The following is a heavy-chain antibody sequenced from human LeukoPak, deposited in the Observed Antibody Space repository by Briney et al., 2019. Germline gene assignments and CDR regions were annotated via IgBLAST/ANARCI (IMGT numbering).Heavy chain of an antibody. J-gene: IGHJ1*01. CDR1: GFTFSSYD. CDR3: AKLCSSGWYEVYFHH. CDR2: ISGSGGST. V-gene: IGHV3-23*01. Sequence: GGSLRLSCAASGFTFSSYDMSWVRQAPGKGLEWVSTISGSGGSTYYADSVKGRLTISRDNSKNMLYLQMNSLRAEDTALYYCAKLCSSGWYEVYFHHWGQGTLVTVSS. D-gene: IGHD6-19*01.